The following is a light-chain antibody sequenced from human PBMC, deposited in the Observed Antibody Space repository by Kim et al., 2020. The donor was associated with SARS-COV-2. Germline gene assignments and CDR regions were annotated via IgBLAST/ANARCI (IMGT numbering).Light chain of an antibody. CDR1: QSINGW. J-gene: IGKJ1*01. CDR2: DAS. CDR3: QQYNSRGT. Sequence: VSVGDRVTITCRASQSINGWLAWYQQKPGQAPKLLIYDASSLESGVPSRFSGSGYGTEFSLTIISLQPDDFASYYCQQYNSRGTFGQGTKVDIK. V-gene: IGKV1-5*01.